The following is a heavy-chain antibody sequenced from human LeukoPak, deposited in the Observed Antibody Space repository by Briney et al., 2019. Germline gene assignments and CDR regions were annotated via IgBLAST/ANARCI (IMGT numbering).Heavy chain of an antibody. J-gene: IGHJ4*02. CDR3: ARVNYDILTGYYKTIDY. CDR2: IYYSGST. Sequence: SQTLSLTCTVSGGSISSSSYYWGWIRQPPGKGLEWIGSIYYSGSTYYNPSLKSRVTISVDTSKNQFSLKLSSVTAADTAVYYCARVNYDILTGYYKTIDYWGQGTLVTVSS. V-gene: IGHV4-39*01. D-gene: IGHD3-9*01. CDR1: GGSISSSSYY.